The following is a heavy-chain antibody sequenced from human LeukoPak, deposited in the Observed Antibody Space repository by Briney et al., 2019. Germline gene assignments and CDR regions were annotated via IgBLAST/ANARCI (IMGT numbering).Heavy chain of an antibody. D-gene: IGHD3-10*01. Sequence: GGSLRLSCAASGFTFNSYAMSWVRQAPGKGLEGVSAISGSGGSTYYADSVKGRFTISRDNSKNTLYLQMNSLRAEDTAVYYCAQNSRGSGSTIDYWGQGTLVTVSS. CDR3: AQNSRGSGSTIDY. CDR2: ISGSGGST. V-gene: IGHV3-23*01. CDR1: GFTFNSYA. J-gene: IGHJ4*02.